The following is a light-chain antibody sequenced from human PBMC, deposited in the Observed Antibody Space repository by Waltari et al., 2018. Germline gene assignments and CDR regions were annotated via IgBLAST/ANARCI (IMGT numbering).Light chain of an antibody. CDR1: SSNIGSNY. CDR3: GTWDKNLSVWV. V-gene: IGLV1-51*01. CDR2: DNK. J-gene: IGLJ3*02. Sequence: QSVLTQPPSVSAAPGQKVTISCSGSSSNIGSNYVSWNQQLPGTAPKLLIYDNKKRPSGIVERCSGSKSGTSATLGITGLQTGDEADYYCGTWDKNLSVWVFGGGTKLAVL.